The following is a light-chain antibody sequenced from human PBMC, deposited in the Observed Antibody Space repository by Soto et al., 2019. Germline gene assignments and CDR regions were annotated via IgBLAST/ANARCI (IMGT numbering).Light chain of an antibody. CDR2: ANI. J-gene: IGLJ1*01. Sequence: VLTQPXSVSGAPGQRVTISCTGSSSNIGAGYDVHWYQQLPGTAPKLLIYANINRPAGVPDRFSGSKSGTSASLAITGLQAEDEADYYCQSYDSSPSGYVFGTGTKVTVL. CDR3: QSYDSSPSGYV. V-gene: IGLV1-40*01. CDR1: SSNIGAGYD.